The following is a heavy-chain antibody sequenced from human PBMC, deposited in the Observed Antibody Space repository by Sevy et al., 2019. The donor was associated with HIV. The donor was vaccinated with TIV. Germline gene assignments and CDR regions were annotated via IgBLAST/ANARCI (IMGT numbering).Heavy chain of an antibody. J-gene: IGHJ6*02. V-gene: IGHV3-21*01. D-gene: IGHD2-8*01. Sequence: GGSLRLSCAASGFTFSSYSMNWVRQAPGKGLEWVSSISSSSSYIYYADSVKGRFTISRDNAKNSLYLQMNSLGAEDTAVYYCAREGEYCTNGVCYTLGYYGMDVWGQGTTVTVSS. CDR3: AREGEYCTNGVCYTLGYYGMDV. CDR2: ISSSSSYI. CDR1: GFTFSSYS.